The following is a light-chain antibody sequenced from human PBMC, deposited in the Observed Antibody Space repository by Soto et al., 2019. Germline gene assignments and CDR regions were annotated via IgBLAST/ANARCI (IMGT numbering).Light chain of an antibody. CDR2: GAS. CDR3: QQYNSWPLT. J-gene: IGKJ4*01. V-gene: IGKV3-15*01. CDR1: QSISSN. Sequence: EIVMTQSPATLSMSPGERATLSCRASQSISSNLAWYQQRPGQAPRLLIYGASNRATDIPDRFSGSGSGTEFTLAISSLQSEDFTVYYCQQYNSWPLTFGGGTNVEIK.